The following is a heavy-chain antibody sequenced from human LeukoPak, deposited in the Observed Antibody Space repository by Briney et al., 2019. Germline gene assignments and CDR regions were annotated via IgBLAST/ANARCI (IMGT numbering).Heavy chain of an antibody. CDR1: GYTFTGYY. CDR2: ISAYNGNT. D-gene: IGHD4-17*01. V-gene: IGHV1-18*04. CDR3: ARDDDYGDYGMDV. Sequence: ASVKVSCKASGYTFTGYYMHWVRQAPGHGLEWMGWISAYNGNTNYAQKLQGRVTMTTDTSTSTAYMELRSLRSDDTAVYYCARDDDYGDYGMDVWGQGTTVTVSS. J-gene: IGHJ6*02.